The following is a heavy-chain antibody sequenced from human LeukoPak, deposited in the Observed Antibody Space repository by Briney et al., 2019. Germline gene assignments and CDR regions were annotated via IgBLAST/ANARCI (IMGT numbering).Heavy chain of an antibody. CDR3: ARDGHPFDW. CDR2: INQDGSEK. J-gene: IGHJ4*02. CDR1: GFSFRSYW. V-gene: IGHV3-7*03. Sequence: PGGSLGLSCAASGFSFRSYWMSWVRQAPGKGLEWVANINQDGSEKYYVDSAKGRFTISRDNAKNSLSLQMISLRDEDTALYYCARDGHPFDWWGQGTQVTVSS.